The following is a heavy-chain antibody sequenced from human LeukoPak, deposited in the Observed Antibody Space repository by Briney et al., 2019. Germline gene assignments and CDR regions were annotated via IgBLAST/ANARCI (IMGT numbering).Heavy chain of an antibody. Sequence: PGGSLRLSCAASGFTFSNYAMSWVRQAPGKGLEWVSYISSSSSTIYYADSVKGRFTISRDNAKNSLYLQMNSLRAEDTAVYYCARDMGYYDYVWGSYRPDAFDIRGQGTMVTVSS. CDR3: ARDMGYYDYVWGSYRPDAFDI. D-gene: IGHD3-16*02. CDR2: ISSSSSTI. CDR1: GFTFSNYA. J-gene: IGHJ3*02. V-gene: IGHV3-48*04.